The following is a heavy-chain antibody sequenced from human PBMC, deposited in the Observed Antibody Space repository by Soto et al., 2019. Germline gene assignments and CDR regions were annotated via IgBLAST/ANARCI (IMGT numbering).Heavy chain of an antibody. CDR3: ATRPGRSSSSSYYYYGMDV. J-gene: IGHJ6*02. Sequence: ASVKVSCKVSGYTLTELSMHWVRQAPGKGLEWMGGFDPEDGETIYAQKFQGRVTMTEDTSTDTAYMELSSLRSEDTAVYYCATRPGRSSSSSYYYYGMDVWGQGTTVTVSS. D-gene: IGHD6-6*01. CDR1: GYTLTELS. CDR2: FDPEDGET. V-gene: IGHV1-24*01.